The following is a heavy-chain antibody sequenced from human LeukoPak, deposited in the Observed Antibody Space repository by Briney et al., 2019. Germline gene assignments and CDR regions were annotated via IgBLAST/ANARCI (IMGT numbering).Heavy chain of an antibody. CDR2: ISYDGSNK. D-gene: IGHD1-14*01. CDR1: GFTFSRYA. CDR3: ARGRTGAWDAFDI. J-gene: IGHJ3*02. Sequence: AGGSLRLSCEASGFTFSRYAFHWVRQAPGKGLEWVALISYDGSNKYYADSVKGRFTISRDSSKNTLYLQMNSLRAEDTAVYYWARGRTGAWDAFDIWGQGTMVTVSS. V-gene: IGHV3-30-3*01.